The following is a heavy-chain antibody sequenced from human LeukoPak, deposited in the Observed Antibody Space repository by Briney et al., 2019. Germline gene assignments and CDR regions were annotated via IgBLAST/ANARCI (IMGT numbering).Heavy chain of an antibody. CDR2: FDSEDGET. J-gene: IGHJ4*02. Sequence: GASVKVSCKVSGYTLTELSMHWVRQAPGKGLEWMGGFDSEDGETIYAQKFQGRVTMTRDTSTSTVYMELSSLRSEDTAVYYCASTGYADSSSSDPFDYWGQGTLVTVSS. D-gene: IGHD6-6*01. CDR3: ASTGYADSSSSDPFDY. V-gene: IGHV1-24*01. CDR1: GYTLTELS.